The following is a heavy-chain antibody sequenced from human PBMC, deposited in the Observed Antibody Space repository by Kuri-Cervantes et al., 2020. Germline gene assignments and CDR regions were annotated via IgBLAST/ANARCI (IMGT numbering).Heavy chain of an antibody. Sequence: GESLKISCAASGFTFSSYWMSWVRQAPGKGLEWVANIKQDGSEKYYVDSVKGRFTISRDNAKNSLYLQMNSLRDEDTAVYYCVSLFVVVPAARGDAFDIWGQGTMVTVSS. CDR1: GFTFSSYW. V-gene: IGHV3-7*01. CDR3: VSLFVVVPAARGDAFDI. J-gene: IGHJ3*02. CDR2: IKQDGSEK. D-gene: IGHD2-2*01.